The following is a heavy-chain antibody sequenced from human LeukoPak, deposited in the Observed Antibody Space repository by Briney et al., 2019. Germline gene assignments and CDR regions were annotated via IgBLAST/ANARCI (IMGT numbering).Heavy chain of an antibody. V-gene: IGHV4-39*01. CDR1: GGSISTTRFY. J-gene: IGHJ4*02. D-gene: IGHD3-10*01. CDR2: IFSSGTT. Sequence: AETLSLTCTVSGGSISTTRFYWGWIRQPPGKGLDWIASIFSSGTTFYNPPLNSRATISVDTSKYQFSLKLRSVTATDAAVYYCARQAVRGSSKSGFDYWGQGMLVTVSS. CDR3: ARQAVRGSSKSGFDY.